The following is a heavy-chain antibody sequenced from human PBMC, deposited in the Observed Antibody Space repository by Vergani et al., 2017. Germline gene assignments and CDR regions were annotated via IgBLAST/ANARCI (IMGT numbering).Heavy chain of an antibody. Sequence: QVQLQESGPGLVKSSETLSLTCSVSFDSIRNLYCNWIRQPPGKGLEWIGSIHYSENTNYNPALQTRVTISVDTSKNQFSLKLNSVTAADTAMYYCARMGGYDEGDAFRIGYFDSWGPGILVTVSS. CDR3: ARMGGYDEGDAFRIGYFDS. CDR2: IHYSENT. D-gene: IGHD3-22*01. J-gene: IGHJ4*02. CDR1: FDSIRNLY. V-gene: IGHV4-59*11.